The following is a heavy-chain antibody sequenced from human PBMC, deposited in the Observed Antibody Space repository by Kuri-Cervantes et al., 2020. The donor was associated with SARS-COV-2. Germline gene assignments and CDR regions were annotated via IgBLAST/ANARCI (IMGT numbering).Heavy chain of an antibody. V-gene: IGHV4-34*01. CDR1: GGSFSGYY. D-gene: IGHD3-9*01. CDR2: INHSGST. Sequence: SETLSLTCAVYGGSFSGYYWSWIRQPPGKGLEWIGEINHSGSTNYNPSLKSRVTISVDTSKNQFSLKLSSVTAADTAVYYCARDRAYYDILTGYYAAGNAFDIWGQGTMVTVSS. J-gene: IGHJ3*02. CDR3: ARDRAYYDILTGYYAAGNAFDI.